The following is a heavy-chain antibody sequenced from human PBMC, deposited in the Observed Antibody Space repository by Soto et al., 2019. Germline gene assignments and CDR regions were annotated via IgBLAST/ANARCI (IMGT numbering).Heavy chain of an antibody. CDR1: GGSISSSSYY. D-gene: IGHD6-19*01. J-gene: IGHJ4*02. CDR3: ARRLVAVAGTDLPPQYYFDY. CDR2: IYYSGST. Sequence: SETLSLTCTVSGGSISSSSYYWGWIRQPPGKGLEWIGSIYYSGSTYYNPSLKSRVTISVDTSKNQFSLKLSSVTAADTAVYYCARRLVAVAGTDLPPQYYFDYWGQGTLVTVSS. V-gene: IGHV4-39*01.